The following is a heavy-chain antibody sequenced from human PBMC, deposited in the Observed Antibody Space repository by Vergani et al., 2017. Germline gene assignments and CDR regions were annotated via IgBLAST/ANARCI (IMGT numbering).Heavy chain of an antibody. Sequence: QVQLVESGGGVVQPGRSLRLSCAASGFTFSSYGMHWVRQAPGKGLEWVAVISYDGSNKYYADSVKGRFTISRDNSKNTLYLQMNSLRAEDTAVYYCAKDPLAGYCSSTSCYMGAFDIWGQGTPVTVSS. CDR2: ISYDGSNK. D-gene: IGHD2-2*02. CDR3: AKDPLAGYCSSTSCYMGAFDI. V-gene: IGHV3-30*18. J-gene: IGHJ4*02. CDR1: GFTFSSYG.